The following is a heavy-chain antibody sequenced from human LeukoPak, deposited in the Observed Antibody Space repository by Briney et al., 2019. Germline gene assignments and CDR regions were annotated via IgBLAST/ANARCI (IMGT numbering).Heavy chain of an antibody. J-gene: IGHJ4*02. CDR2: INHSGST. CDR1: GGSFSGYY. Sequence: SETLPLTCAVYGGSFSGYYWSWIRQPPGKGLEWIGEINHSGSTNYNPSLKSRVTISVDTSKNQFSLKLSSVTAADTAVYYCARLPTLGDYFDYWGQGTLVTVSS. V-gene: IGHV4-34*01. D-gene: IGHD2-15*01. CDR3: ARLPTLGDYFDY.